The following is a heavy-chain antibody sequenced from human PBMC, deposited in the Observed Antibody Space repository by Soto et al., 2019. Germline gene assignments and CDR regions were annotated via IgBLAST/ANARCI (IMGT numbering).Heavy chain of an antibody. Sequence: SETLSLTCAVYGGSFSGYYWSWIRQPPGKGLEWIGEINHSGSTNYNPSLKSRITISVDTSKNQFSLKLSSVTAADTAVYYCARGIAAETGSTYMDVWGKGTTVTVSS. CDR2: INHSGST. CDR1: GGSFSGYY. V-gene: IGHV4-34*01. CDR3: ARGIAAETGSTYMDV. D-gene: IGHD6-6*01. J-gene: IGHJ6*03.